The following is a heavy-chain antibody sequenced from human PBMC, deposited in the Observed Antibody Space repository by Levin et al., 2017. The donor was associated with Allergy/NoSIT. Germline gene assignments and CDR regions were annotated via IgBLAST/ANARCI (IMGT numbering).Heavy chain of an antibody. D-gene: IGHD4-17*01. CDR1: GGSVNDARYF. V-gene: IGHV4-61*01. CDR3: ARDPPNNGDYI. Sequence: PSETLSLTCTVSGGSVNDARYFWSWFRQPPGNGLEWIGHIFHSGSSYYSSSFESRVTISIDTSKNHFSLKLISLTAADTALYYCARDPPNNGDYIGGQGTLVTVSS. J-gene: IGHJ4*02. CDR2: IFHSGSS.